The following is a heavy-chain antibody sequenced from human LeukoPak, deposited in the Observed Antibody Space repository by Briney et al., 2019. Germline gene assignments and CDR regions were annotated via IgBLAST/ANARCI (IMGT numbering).Heavy chain of an antibody. CDR2: IYYSGTT. V-gene: IGHV4-59*01. CDR3: ARESALTRGDVAFDY. Sequence: PSETLSLTCSVSDGSISGYYWSWIRQPPGKGLEWIGYIYYSGTTNYNPSLKSRVTISVDTPKNQFSLKLSSVTAADTAVYYCARESALTRGDVAFDYWGQGTLVTVSS. CDR1: DGSISGYY. J-gene: IGHJ4*02. D-gene: IGHD7-27*01.